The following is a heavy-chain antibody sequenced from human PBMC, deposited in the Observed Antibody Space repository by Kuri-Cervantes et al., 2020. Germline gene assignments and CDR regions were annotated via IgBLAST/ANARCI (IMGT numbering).Heavy chain of an antibody. CDR3: ARGDDDYDYYYYYGMDV. Sequence: GGSLRLSCAASGFTFSSYSMNWVRQAPGKGLEWVSYISSSSSTIYYADSVKGRFTISRDNAKNSLCLQMNSLRAEDTAVYYCARGDDDYDYYYYYGMDVWGQGTTVTVSS. CDR1: GFTFSSYS. J-gene: IGHJ6*02. V-gene: IGHV3-48*04. D-gene: IGHD4-17*01. CDR2: ISSSSSTI.